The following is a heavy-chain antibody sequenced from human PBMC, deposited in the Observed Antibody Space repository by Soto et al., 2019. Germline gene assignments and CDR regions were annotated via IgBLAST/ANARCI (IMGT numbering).Heavy chain of an antibody. CDR3: AKPPGFNNVVPAYFDY. J-gene: IGHJ4*02. D-gene: IGHD2-15*01. CDR2: ISAIAITT. CDR1: GLTFSAYA. Sequence: GGSLRLSCAGSGLTFSAYAMSWVRQAPGKGLEWVSSISAIAITTYNTDSVRGRFTISRDNSRNTVYLQMNSLRAEDTAVYFCAKPPGFNNVVPAYFDYWGGGTRVTVSS. V-gene: IGHV3-23*01.